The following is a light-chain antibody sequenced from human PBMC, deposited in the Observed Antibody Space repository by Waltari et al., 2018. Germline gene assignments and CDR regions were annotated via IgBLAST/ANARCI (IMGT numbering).Light chain of an antibody. V-gene: IGKV4-1*01. J-gene: IGKJ4*01. CDR1: QSVLYSANNKDY. CDR3: QQYYSIPLT. Sequence: DLVMTQSPDSLAVSLGERATINCTSSQSVLYSANNKDYLAWYQQKPGQPAKLLIYWASTREFGVPDRFSGSGSGTDFTLTISSLQAEDVAVYYCQQYYSIPLTFGGGTKVEIK. CDR2: WAS.